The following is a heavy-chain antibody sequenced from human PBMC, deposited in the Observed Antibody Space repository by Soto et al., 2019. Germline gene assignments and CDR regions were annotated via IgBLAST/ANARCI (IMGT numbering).Heavy chain of an antibody. J-gene: IGHJ6*02. Sequence: PSETLSLTCTVSGGSISSSSYYWGWIRQPPGKGLEWIGSIYYSGSTYYNPSLKSRVTISVDTSKNQFSLKLSSVTAADTAVYYCASYVCSGWVSHYYYSRTHLWGQGT. CDR2: IYYSGST. V-gene: IGHV4-39*01. CDR3: ASYVCSGWVSHYYYSRTHL. D-gene: IGHD6-19*01. CDR1: GGSISSSSYY.